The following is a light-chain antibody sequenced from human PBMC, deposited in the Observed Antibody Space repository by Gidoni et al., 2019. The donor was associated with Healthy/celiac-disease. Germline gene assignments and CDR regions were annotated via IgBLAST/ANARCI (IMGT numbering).Light chain of an antibody. Sequence: DIVMTQSPATLSVSPGDRATLSCRASQSVSSNLAWYQQKPGQAPRLLIYGASTRATGIPARFSGSGSGTEFTLTISSLQSEDFAVYYCQQYNNWPITFGQGTRLEIK. V-gene: IGKV3-15*01. CDR2: GAS. CDR3: QQYNNWPIT. CDR1: QSVSSN. J-gene: IGKJ5*01.